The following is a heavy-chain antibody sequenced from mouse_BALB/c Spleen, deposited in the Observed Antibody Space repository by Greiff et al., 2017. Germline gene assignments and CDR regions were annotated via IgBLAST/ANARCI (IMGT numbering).Heavy chain of an antibody. J-gene: IGHJ3*01. CDR3: ARETTPVAY. D-gene: IGHD1-1*01. V-gene: IGHV5-6-3*01. CDR2: INSNGGST. Sequence: DVQLVESGGGLVQPGGSLKLSCAASGFTFSSYGLSWVRQTPDKRLELVATINSNGGSTYYPDSVKGRFTISRDNAKNTLYLQMSSLKSEDTAMYYCARETTPVAYWGQGTLVTVSA. CDR1: GFTFSSYG.